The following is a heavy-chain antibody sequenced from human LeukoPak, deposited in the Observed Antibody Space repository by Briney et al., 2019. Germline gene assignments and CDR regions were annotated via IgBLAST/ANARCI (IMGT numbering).Heavy chain of an antibody. CDR2: ISGSGAST. CDR1: GITFSDYG. Sequence: PGGSLRLSCAASGITFSDYGMSWVRQAPGKGLEWVSAISGSGASTNYADYVKGRFTISRDKSKNTLYLQMNSLRAEDTAVYFCAKDQTPYYWGQGTLVTVSS. J-gene: IGHJ4*02. V-gene: IGHV3-23*01. CDR3: AKDQTPYY.